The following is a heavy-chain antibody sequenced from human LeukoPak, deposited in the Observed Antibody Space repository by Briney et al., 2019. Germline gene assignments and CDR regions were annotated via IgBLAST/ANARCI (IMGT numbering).Heavy chain of an antibody. V-gene: IGHV4-59*08. CDR3: ARHTRSRAAGPYWYFDL. Sequence: PSETLSLTCCVSGGSISNYRWSWLRQPPGKGLEWIGYIYNSGSTKYNPSLKRRVTISVDTSKNQFSLKLSSVTAADTAVYYCARHTRSRAAGPYWYFDLWGRGTLVTVSS. D-gene: IGHD6-13*01. CDR2: IYNSGST. J-gene: IGHJ2*01. CDR1: GGSISNYR.